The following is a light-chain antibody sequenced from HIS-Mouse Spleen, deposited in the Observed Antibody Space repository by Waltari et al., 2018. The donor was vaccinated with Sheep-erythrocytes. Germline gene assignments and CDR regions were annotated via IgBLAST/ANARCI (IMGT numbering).Light chain of an antibody. Sequence: DIQMTQSPSSLSASVGDRVTITCQARQDISNYLNWYQQKPGKAPKLLIYDASNLEIGVPSRFSGSGSGTDFTFPISSLPPEDIATYYCQQYDSLLAFGGGTKVEIK. CDR2: DAS. J-gene: IGKJ4*01. CDR3: QQYDSLLA. V-gene: IGKV1-33*01. CDR1: QDISNY.